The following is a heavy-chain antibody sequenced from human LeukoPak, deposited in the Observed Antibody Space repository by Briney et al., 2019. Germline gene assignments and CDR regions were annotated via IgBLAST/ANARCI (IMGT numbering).Heavy chain of an antibody. V-gene: IGHV3-23*01. CDR3: AKDVGGYYFTYWSGCFDH. J-gene: IGHJ4*02. CDR1: GFTFSSYA. CDR2: ISSGGSST. D-gene: IGHD3-10*01. Sequence: GGSLRLSCAGSGFTFSSYAMSWVRQAPGKGLEWVSGISSGGSSTYYADSVKGRFTISRDNSKNTLDLEMNSLRAEDTAVYYCAKDVGGYYFTYWSGCFDHWGQGTLVTVSS.